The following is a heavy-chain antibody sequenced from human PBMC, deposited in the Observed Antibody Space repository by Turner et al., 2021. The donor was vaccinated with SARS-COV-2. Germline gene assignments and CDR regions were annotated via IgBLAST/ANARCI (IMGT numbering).Heavy chain of an antibody. Sequence: QLQLPESGPGLVKPSETLSLTCTVSGGSISSSSYYWGWIRQPPGKGLEWIGNIDYSGSAYYNPSLKSRVTISVDPSKNQFSLKLTSVTAADTAVYYCARLMDTAMDYYGTDVWGQGTTVTVSS. D-gene: IGHD5-18*01. CDR1: GGSISSSSYY. CDR3: ARLMDTAMDYYGTDV. J-gene: IGHJ6*02. CDR2: IDYSGSA. V-gene: IGHV4-39*01.